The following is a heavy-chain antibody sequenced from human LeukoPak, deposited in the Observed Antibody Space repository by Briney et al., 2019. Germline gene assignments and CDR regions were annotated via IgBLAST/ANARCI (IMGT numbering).Heavy chain of an antibody. CDR3: ARTRSSSSSWYGQFDY. J-gene: IGHJ4*02. V-gene: IGHV1-69*06. CDR2: VIPIFGTA. Sequence: ASVKVSCKASGGTFSSYAISWVRQAPGQGLEWMGGVIPIFGTANYSQKFQGRVTITADKSTSTAYMEMSSLRSEDTAVYYCARTRSSSSSWYGQFDYWGQGTLVTVSS. D-gene: IGHD6-13*01. CDR1: GGTFSSYA.